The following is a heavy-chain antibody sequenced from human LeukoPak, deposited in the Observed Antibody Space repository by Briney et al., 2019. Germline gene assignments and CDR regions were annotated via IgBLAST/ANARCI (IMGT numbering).Heavy chain of an antibody. CDR2: ISAYNGNT. D-gene: IGHD6-6*01. V-gene: IGHV1-18*01. Sequence: ASVSVSCKASGYTFTTYCINWIRQAPGQGLEWMGWISAYNGNTNYAQNIPGRATLNTDPSARWAYMERTSLRSTDTSLYYSAGDLIAVRPGWFDPWRQETLVSV. CDR3: AGDLIAVRPGWFDP. CDR1: GYTFTTYC. J-gene: IGHJ5*02.